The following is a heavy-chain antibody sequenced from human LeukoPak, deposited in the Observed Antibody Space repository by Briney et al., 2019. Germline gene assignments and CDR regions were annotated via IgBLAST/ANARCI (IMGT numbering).Heavy chain of an antibody. Sequence: SQTLSLTCAISGDSVSSNSAAWNWIRQSPSRGLEWLGRTYYRSKWYYSYAVSVKSRVTINSDTSKNQFSLRLNSVSPEDTAVYYCARTNDGYVDYWGQGTLVTVSS. CDR2: TYYRSKWYY. V-gene: IGHV6-1*01. D-gene: IGHD3-16*01. CDR1: GDSVSSNSAA. CDR3: ARTNDGYVDY. J-gene: IGHJ4*02.